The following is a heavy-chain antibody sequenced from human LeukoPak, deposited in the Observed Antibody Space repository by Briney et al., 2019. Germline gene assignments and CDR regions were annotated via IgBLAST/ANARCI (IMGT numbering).Heavy chain of an antibody. D-gene: IGHD5-18*01. V-gene: IGHV1-69*06. CDR2: IIPILGTA. J-gene: IGHJ4*02. Sequence: SVKVSCKASGGTFSSYAISWVRQAPGQGLEWMGGIIPILGTANYAQKFQGRVTITADKSTSTAYMELSSLRSEDTAVYYCARGDGYSSPYYFDYWGQGTLVTVSS. CDR3: ARGDGYSSPYYFDY. CDR1: GGTFSSYA.